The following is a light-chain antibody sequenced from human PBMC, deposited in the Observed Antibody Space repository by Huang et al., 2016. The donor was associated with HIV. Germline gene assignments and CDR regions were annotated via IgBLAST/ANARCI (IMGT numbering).Light chain of an antibody. V-gene: IGKV3-20*01. CDR2: GAS. Sequence: EIVLTQSPGTLSLSPGDTATLSCRASQSVISSYLAWYQQRPGQSPRLLMYGASSRATGIPDRFSGSGSGTEYTLTINSLEPEDSAIYFCQHYGRSPPFTFGPGTRLHIK. CDR1: QSVISSY. CDR3: QHYGRSPPFT. J-gene: IGKJ3*01.